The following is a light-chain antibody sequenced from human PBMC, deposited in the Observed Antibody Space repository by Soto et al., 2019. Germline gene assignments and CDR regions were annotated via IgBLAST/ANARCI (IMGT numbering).Light chain of an antibody. CDR2: DAS. CDR3: QRGDT. V-gene: IGKV3-11*01. Sequence: EIGLTQSPATLSLSPGERATLSCRASQSVSSNLAWYQQKPGQAPRLLIYDASNRATGIPARFSGSGSGTDFTLTISSLEPEDFAVYYCQRGDTFGQGTRLEIK. CDR1: QSVSSN. J-gene: IGKJ5*01.